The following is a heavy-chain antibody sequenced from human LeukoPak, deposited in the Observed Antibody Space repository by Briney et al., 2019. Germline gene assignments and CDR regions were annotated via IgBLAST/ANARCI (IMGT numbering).Heavy chain of an antibody. CDR3: ARHPPYSSGWLAHFDP. J-gene: IGHJ5*02. Sequence: SETLSLTCTVAGGSISSSSYYWGWIRQPPGKGLEWIGSIYYSGSTYYNPSLKSRVTISVDTSKNQCSLKLSSVTAADPAVYYCARHPPYSSGWLAHFDPWGQGTLVTVSS. D-gene: IGHD6-19*01. CDR2: IYYSGST. V-gene: IGHV4-39*01. CDR1: GGSISSSSYY.